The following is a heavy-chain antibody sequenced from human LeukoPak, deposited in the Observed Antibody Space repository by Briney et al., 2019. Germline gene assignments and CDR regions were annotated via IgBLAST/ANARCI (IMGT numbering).Heavy chain of an antibody. V-gene: IGHV3-33*01. CDR3: AREAYGDLYFDY. J-gene: IGHJ4*02. Sequence: HSGGSLRLSCAACGFTFSTYGMHWVRQAPGKGLEWVAVIWYDGSKKYYADSVKGRFTISRDNSKNTLYLQMNSLRAEATAVYYCAREAYGDLYFDYCGQGTLVIVSS. CDR2: IWYDGSKK. D-gene: IGHD4-17*01. CDR1: GFTFSTYG.